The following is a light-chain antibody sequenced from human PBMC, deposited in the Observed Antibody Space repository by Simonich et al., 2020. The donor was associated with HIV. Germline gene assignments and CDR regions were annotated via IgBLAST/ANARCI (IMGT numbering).Light chain of an antibody. Sequence: DIVMTQSPLSLPVTPGEPASIPCRSSQSLLHSNGYNYLDWYLQKPGQSPQLLRYLGSNRASGVPDRFSGSASGTDFTLKISRVEAEDVGVYYCMQALQTPYSFGQGTKLEIK. J-gene: IGKJ2*03. CDR1: QSLLHSNGYNY. V-gene: IGKV2-28*01. CDR3: MQALQTPYS. CDR2: LGS.